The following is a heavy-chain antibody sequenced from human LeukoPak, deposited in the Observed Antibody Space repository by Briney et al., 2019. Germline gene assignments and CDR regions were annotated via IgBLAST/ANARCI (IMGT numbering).Heavy chain of an antibody. J-gene: IGHJ1*01. Sequence: PSETLSLTCTVSGGSISSGGYYWSWIRQHPGKGLEWIGYIYYSGSTNYNPSLKSRVTISVDTSKNQFSLKLSSVTAADTAVYYCARGPPVWEVVPRRPAAKYFQHWGQGTLVTVSS. CDR3: ARGPPVWEVVPRRPAAKYFQH. CDR2: IYYSGST. V-gene: IGHV4-31*03. D-gene: IGHD2-21*01. CDR1: GGSISSGGYY.